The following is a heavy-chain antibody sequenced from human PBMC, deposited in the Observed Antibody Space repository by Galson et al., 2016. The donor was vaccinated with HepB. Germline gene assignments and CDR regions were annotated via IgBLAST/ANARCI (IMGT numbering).Heavy chain of an antibody. CDR3: ARAFSAARPLWFDP. Sequence: SETLSLTCTVSGDSMISYYWSCIRQPPGKGLEWIGYVYYTGSTDYNPSLKGRVSISLHPSKNQFSLRVTSVTAADTAVYYCARAFSAARPLWFDPWGQGTLVTVSS. CDR1: GDSMISYY. V-gene: IGHV4-59*01. J-gene: IGHJ5*02. CDR2: VYYTGST. D-gene: IGHD6-6*01.